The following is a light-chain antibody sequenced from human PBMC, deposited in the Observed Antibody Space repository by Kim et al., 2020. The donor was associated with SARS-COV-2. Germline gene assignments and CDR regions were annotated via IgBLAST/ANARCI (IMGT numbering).Light chain of an antibody. CDR3: QSRDSGGKVV. Sequence: SSELTQDPVVSVALGQTVRITCQGDSLRSYYATWYQQKPRQAPVLVIYGRNNRPSGIPDRFSGSASGSTASLTISGTQAEDEADFYCQSRDSGGKVVFGGGTQLTVL. CDR1: SLRSYY. J-gene: IGLJ2*01. CDR2: GRN. V-gene: IGLV3-19*01.